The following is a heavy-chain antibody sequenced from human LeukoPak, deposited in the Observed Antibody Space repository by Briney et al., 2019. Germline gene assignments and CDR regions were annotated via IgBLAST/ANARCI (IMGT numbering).Heavy chain of an antibody. CDR2: IYHSGST. Sequence: SQTLSLTCAVSGGSISSGGYSWSWIRQPPGKGLEWIGYIYHSGSTYYNPSLKSRVTISVDRPKNQFSLKLSSVTATDTAVYYCARETYYYDSSGPRGAFDIWGQGTMVTVSS. J-gene: IGHJ3*02. CDR3: ARETYYYDSSGPRGAFDI. CDR1: GGSISSGGYS. D-gene: IGHD3-22*01. V-gene: IGHV4-30-2*01.